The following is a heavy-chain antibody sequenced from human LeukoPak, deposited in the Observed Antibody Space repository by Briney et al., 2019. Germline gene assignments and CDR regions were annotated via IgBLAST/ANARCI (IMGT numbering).Heavy chain of an antibody. D-gene: IGHD3-10*01. Sequence: GGSLRLSCAASGFTFSDYWMTWVRQAPGKGLEWVANIKQDGSEKYYVDSVKGRFTISRDNAKNSLYLQMNSLRAEDTAVYYCARDNSGLPYYFDYWGQGTLVTVSS. V-gene: IGHV3-7*01. J-gene: IGHJ4*02. CDR3: ARDNSGLPYYFDY. CDR1: GFTFSDYW. CDR2: IKQDGSEK.